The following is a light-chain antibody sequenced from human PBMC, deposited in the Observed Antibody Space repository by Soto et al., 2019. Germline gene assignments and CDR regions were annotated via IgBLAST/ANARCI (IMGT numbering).Light chain of an antibody. CDR2: EVS. CDR3: SSYAGNNNLV. V-gene: IGLV2-8*01. CDR1: SSDVGGYNY. Sequence: QTVVTQPPSASGSPGQSVTISCTGTSSDVGGYNYVSWYQQHPGKAPKLMIYEVSKRPSGVPDRFSGSKSGNTASLTVSGLQAEDEADYYCSSYAGNNNLVFGGGTQLTVL. J-gene: IGLJ2*01.